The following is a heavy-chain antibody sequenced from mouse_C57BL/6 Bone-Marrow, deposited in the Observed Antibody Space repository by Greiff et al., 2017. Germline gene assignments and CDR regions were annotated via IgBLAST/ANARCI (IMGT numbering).Heavy chain of an antibody. CDR2: IHPNSGST. CDR1: GYTFTSYW. D-gene: IGHD1-1*01. CDR3: ARSDHLYYDEGYAMDY. J-gene: IGHJ4*01. Sequence: VQLQQPGAELVKPGASVKLSCKASGYTFTSYWMHWVKQRPGQGLEWIGMIHPNSGSTNYNEKFKSKATLTVDKSSSTAYMQLSSLTSEDSAVYYCARSDHLYYDEGYAMDYWGQGTSVTVSS. V-gene: IGHV1-64*01.